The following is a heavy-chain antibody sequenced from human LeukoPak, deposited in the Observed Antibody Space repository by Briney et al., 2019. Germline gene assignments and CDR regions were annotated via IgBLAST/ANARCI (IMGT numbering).Heavy chain of an antibody. CDR3: ARVWSSSGYYNPRTNNWFDP. CDR2: INHSGST. J-gene: IGHJ5*02. V-gene: IGHV4-34*01. CDR1: GGSFSGYY. D-gene: IGHD3-22*01. Sequence: SETLSLTCAVYGGSFSGYYWSWIRQPPGKGLEWIGEINHSGSTNYNPSLKSRVTISVDTSKNQFSLKLSSVTAADTAVYYCARVWSSSGYYNPRTNNWFDPWGQGTLVTVSS.